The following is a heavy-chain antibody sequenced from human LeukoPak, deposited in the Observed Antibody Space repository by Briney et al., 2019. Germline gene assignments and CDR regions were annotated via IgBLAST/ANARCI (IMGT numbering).Heavy chain of an antibody. Sequence: ASVKVSCKASGYTFTSYGISWVRQAPGQGLEWMGWISAYNGNTNYAQKLQGRVTMTTDTSTSTAYMELRSLRSDDTAVYYCARALYYYDSSAPWGQGALVTVSS. CDR3: ARALYYYDSSAP. D-gene: IGHD3-22*01. J-gene: IGHJ5*02. CDR2: ISAYNGNT. V-gene: IGHV1-18*01. CDR1: GYTFTSYG.